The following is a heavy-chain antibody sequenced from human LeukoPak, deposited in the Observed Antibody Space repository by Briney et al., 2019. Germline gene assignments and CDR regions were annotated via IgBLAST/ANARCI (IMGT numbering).Heavy chain of an antibody. V-gene: IGHV3-23*01. CDR3: AKGGRGTYYADS. CDR1: GFMFINYV. Sequence: GGSLRLSCAAAGFMFINYVMYWVRQAPGKGLEWVSVVSASGFTTDYADSVKGRFTISRDNSKNTLYLQMNSLRAEDTAVYYCAKGGRGTYYADSWGQGTLVTVSS. D-gene: IGHD3-16*01. J-gene: IGHJ4*02. CDR2: VSASGFTT.